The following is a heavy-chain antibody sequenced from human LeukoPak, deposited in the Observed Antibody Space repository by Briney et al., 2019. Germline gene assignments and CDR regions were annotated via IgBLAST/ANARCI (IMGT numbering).Heavy chain of an antibody. V-gene: IGHV1-3*01. CDR2: INAGNGNT. D-gene: IGHD3-22*01. CDR1: GYTFTSYA. J-gene: IGHJ4*02. Sequence: GASVTVSCTASGYTFTSYAMHWVRQAPGQGLEWMGWINAGNGNTKYSQKFQGRVTITRDTSASTAYMELSSLRSEDTAVYYCARGRDDNSGYYYGSFDYWGQGTLVTVSS. CDR3: ARGRDDNSGYYYGSFDY.